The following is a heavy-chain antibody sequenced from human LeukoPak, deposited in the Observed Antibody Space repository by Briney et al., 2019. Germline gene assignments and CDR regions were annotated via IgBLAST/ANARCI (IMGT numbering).Heavy chain of an antibody. CDR1: GYSFTSYW. CDR2: IYPGDSDT. CDR3: ARVGVGGSGRVILGWFDP. Sequence: AGESLKISCKGSGYSFTSYWIGWVRQMPGKGLEWMGIIYPGDSDTRYSPSFQGQVTISADKSISTAYLQWSSLKASDTAMYYCARVGVGGSGRVILGWFDPWGQGTLVTVSS. J-gene: IGHJ5*02. D-gene: IGHD3-10*01. V-gene: IGHV5-51*01.